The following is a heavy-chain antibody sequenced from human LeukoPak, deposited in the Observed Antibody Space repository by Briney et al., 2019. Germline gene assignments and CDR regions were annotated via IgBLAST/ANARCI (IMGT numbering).Heavy chain of an antibody. Sequence: PGRSLRLSCAASGFTFDDYAMHWVRQAPGKGLEWVSGISWNSGSIGYADSVKGRFTFSRDNAKNSLYLQMNSLRAEDTALYYCAKDICTNGVCYKDYWGQGTLVTVSS. CDR1: GFTFDDYA. J-gene: IGHJ4*02. CDR2: ISWNSGSI. D-gene: IGHD2-8*01. CDR3: AKDICTNGVCYKDY. V-gene: IGHV3-9*01.